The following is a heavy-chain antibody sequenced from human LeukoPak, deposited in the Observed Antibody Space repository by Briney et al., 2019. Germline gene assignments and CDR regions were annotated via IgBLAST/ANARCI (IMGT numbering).Heavy chain of an antibody. D-gene: IGHD3-22*01. Sequence: PSETLSLTCTVSGGSISSSSYYWGWIRQPPGKGLEWIGSIYYSGSTNYNPSLKSRVTISVDTSKNQFSLKLSSVTAADTAVYYCARQPCSEEYYYDSSGYYAGCWYFDLWGRGTLVTVSS. V-gene: IGHV4-39*07. CDR3: ARQPCSEEYYYDSSGYYAGCWYFDL. J-gene: IGHJ2*01. CDR2: IYYSGST. CDR1: GGSISSSSYY.